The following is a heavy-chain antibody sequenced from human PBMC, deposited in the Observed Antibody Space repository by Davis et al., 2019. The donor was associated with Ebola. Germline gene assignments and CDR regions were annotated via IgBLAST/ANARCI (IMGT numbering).Heavy chain of an antibody. J-gene: IGHJ4*02. Sequence: AASVTVSCKASGYTFTTHYIHWVRQAPGQGLEWMGWINPHNGNTNYAQNVQGRVTMTTDTATTTAYMEVGGLRSDDTAVYYCARAQFPTTSDHWGQGTLVTVSS. CDR2: INPHNGNT. CDR3: ARAQFPTTSDH. V-gene: IGHV1-18*04. CDR1: GYTFTTHY. D-gene: IGHD1-1*01.